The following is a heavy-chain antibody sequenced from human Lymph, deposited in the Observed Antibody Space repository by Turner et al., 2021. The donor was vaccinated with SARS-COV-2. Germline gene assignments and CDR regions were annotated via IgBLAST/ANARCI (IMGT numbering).Heavy chain of an antibody. V-gene: IGHV3-7*03. D-gene: IGHD5-18*01. CDR1: GCTFSSYW. CDR2: IKQDGSEK. CDR3: AREDTVMVYDY. Sequence: EVRLVESGGVLVQPGGSLRLTCAASGCTFSSYWLSWVRQAPGKGLEWVANIKQDGSEKYYGDSVKGRFTISRDNAKNSLNLQMNSLRAEDTAVYYCAREDTVMVYDYWGQGTLVTVSS. J-gene: IGHJ4*02.